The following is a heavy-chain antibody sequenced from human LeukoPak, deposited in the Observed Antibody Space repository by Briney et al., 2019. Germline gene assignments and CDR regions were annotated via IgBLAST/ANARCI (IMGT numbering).Heavy chain of an antibody. D-gene: IGHD5-18*01. Sequence: ASVKVSCKASGYTFTGYYMHWVRQAPGQGLEWMGWINPNSGGINYAQKFQGWVTMTRDTSISTAYMELSRLRSDDTAVYYCARGGYGYYYYYYYGMDVWGQGTTVTVSS. J-gene: IGHJ6*02. CDR1: GYTFTGYY. CDR3: ARGGYGYYYYYYYGMDV. V-gene: IGHV1-2*04. CDR2: INPNSGGI.